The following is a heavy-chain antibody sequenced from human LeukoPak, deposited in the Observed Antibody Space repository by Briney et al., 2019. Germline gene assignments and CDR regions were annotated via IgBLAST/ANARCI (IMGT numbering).Heavy chain of an antibody. J-gene: IGHJ5*02. CDR2: FDPEDGET. D-gene: IGHD1-1*01. CDR1: GYTFTGYY. V-gene: IGHV1-24*01. Sequence: ASVKVSCKASGYTFTGYYIHWVRQAPGKGLEWMGGFDPEDGETIYAQKFQGRVTMTEDTSTDTAYMELSSLRSEDTAVYYCATRGSGTAPNWFDPWGQGTLVTVSS. CDR3: ATRGSGTAPNWFDP.